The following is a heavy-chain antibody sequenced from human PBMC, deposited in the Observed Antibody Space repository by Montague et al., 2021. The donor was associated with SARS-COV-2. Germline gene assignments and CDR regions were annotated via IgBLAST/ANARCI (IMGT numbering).Heavy chain of an antibody. V-gene: IGHV6-1*01. CDR1: GDSDSSNLAS. CDR3: ARIPVGTKYYFDF. D-gene: IGHD2-2*01. J-gene: IGHJ4*02. CDR2: TYYRSKRYN. Sequence: CAISGDSDSSNLASRNWIRQAPSRGVEWLGRTYYRSKRYNDNAESVKSRITIDPDTSKHKFSLHLNSVTPEDTAVYYCARIPVGTKYYFDFWGQGTMVTVAS.